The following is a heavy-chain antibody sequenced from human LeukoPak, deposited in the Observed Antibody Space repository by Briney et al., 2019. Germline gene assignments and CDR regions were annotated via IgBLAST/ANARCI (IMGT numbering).Heavy chain of an antibody. V-gene: IGHV1-18*01. J-gene: IGHJ4*02. CDR1: VVTLTSSG. D-gene: IGHD4-4*01. Sequence: ASVKLSCKVSVVTLTSSGISWVRQAPGPGREWMGWISKDDSIHSAQNFEGRVTVTKDTPTSTVYMELRSLTSDDTAVYYCTRDRSNNDYWGQGTLVTVSS. CDR2: ISKDDSI. CDR3: TRDRSNNDY.